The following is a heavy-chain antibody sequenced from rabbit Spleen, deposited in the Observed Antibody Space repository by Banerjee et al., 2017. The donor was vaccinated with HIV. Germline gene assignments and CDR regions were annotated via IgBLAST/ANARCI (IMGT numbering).Heavy chain of an antibody. V-gene: IGHV1S43*01. J-gene: IGHJ4*01. CDR3: ARDLAGVIGWNFNL. CDR2: IYISSGST. D-gene: IGHD4-1*01. Sequence: QEQLKETGGGLVQPGGTLTLTCKVSGIDFSSYYYICWVRQAPGKGLDLIACIYISSGSTWYASWVNGRFTISRSTSLNTVDLKMTSLTAADTATYFCARDLAGVIGWNFNLWGPGTLVTVS. CDR1: GIDFSSYYY.